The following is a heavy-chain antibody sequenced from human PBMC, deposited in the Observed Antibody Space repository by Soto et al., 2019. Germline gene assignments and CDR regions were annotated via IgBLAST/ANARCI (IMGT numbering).Heavy chain of an antibody. J-gene: IGHJ4*02. CDR3: ARDLGGPDY. CDR2: LXSXGXGX. CDR1: GFSLSPYW. Sequence: GGSLRLSCAASGFSLSPYWMHWVRQVPGRGLXWVXXLXSXGXGXXXXDSVKGRFFISRDIARNTLSLQMNSLRADDTAVYYCARDLGGPDYWGRGTSVTVSS. V-gene: IGHV3-74*01. D-gene: IGHD3-16*01.